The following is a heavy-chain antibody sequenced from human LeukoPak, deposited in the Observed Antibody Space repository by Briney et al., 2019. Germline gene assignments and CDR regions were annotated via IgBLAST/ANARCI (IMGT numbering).Heavy chain of an antibody. CDR2: INPNSGGT. V-gene: IGHV1-2*02. Sequence: ASVKVSCKASGYTFTGYYMHWVRQAPGQGLGWMGWINPNSGGTNYAQKFQGRVTMTRDTSISTAYMELSRLRSDDTAVYYCARDRTGYYGSGSYFWFDPWGQGTLVTVSS. CDR3: ARDRTGYYGSGSYFWFDP. J-gene: IGHJ5*02. CDR1: GYTFTGYY. D-gene: IGHD3-10*01.